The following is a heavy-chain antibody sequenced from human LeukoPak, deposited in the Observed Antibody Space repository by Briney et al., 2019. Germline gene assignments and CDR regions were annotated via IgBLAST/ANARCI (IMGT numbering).Heavy chain of an antibody. CDR1: GFTFSSYA. CDR3: AKGDTAMVLFDY. Sequence: GGSLRLSCAASGFTFSSYAMSWVRQAPGKGLEWVSAISGSGGSTYYADSVKGRLTISRDNSKNTLYLQMNSLRAEDTAVYYCAKGDTAMVLFDYWGQGTLVTVSS. V-gene: IGHV3-23*01. CDR2: ISGSGGST. D-gene: IGHD5-18*01. J-gene: IGHJ4*02.